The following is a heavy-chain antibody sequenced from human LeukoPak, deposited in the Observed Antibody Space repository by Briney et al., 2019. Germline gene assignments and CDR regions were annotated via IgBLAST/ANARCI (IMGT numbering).Heavy chain of an antibody. V-gene: IGHV3-23*01. CDR1: GFTFSSYA. CDR2: ISGSGGST. J-gene: IGHJ4*02. Sequence: GGSLRLSCAASGFTFSSYAMSWVRQAPGKGLEWISAISGSGGSTYYADSVKGRFTISRDNSKNTLYLQMNSLRAEDTAVYYCAKEGIQLWATRGYFDYWGQGTLVTVSS. CDR3: AKEGIQLWATRGYFDY. D-gene: IGHD5-18*01.